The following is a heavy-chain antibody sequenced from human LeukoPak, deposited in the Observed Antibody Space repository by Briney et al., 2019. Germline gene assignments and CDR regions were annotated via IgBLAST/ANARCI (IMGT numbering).Heavy chain of an antibody. CDR3: AKDQWETDYYDSSGYGPFDY. CDR1: GFTFSSYG. J-gene: IGHJ4*02. V-gene: IGHV3-23*01. Sequence: PGGTLRLSCAASGFTFSSYGMSWVRQAPGKGLEWVSAISGSGGSTYYADSVKGRFTISRDNSKNTLYLQMNSLRAEDTAVYYCAKDQWETDYYDSSGYGPFDYWGQGTLVTVSS. CDR2: ISGSGGST. D-gene: IGHD3-22*01.